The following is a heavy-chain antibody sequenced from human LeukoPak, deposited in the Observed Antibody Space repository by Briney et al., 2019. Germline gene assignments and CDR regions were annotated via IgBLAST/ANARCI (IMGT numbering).Heavy chain of an antibody. CDR3: ARSNHYYGSGSGDAFDI. V-gene: IGHV1-24*01. D-gene: IGHD3-10*01. J-gene: IGHJ3*02. CDR1: GYTLTELS. Sequence: GASVKVSCKVSGYTLTELSMHWVRQAPGKGLEWMGGFDPEDGETIYAQKFQGRVTMTRDTSINTAYMELSRLRSDDTAVYYCARSNHYYGSGSGDAFDIWGQGTMVTVSS. CDR2: FDPEDGET.